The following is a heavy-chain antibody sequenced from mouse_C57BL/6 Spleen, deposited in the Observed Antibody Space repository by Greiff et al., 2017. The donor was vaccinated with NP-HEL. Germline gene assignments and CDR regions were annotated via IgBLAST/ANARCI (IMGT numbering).Heavy chain of an antibody. V-gene: IGHV2-5*01. CDR1: GFSLTSYG. Sequence: VKLMESGPGLVQPSQSLSITCTVSGFSLTSYGVHWVRQSPGKGLEWLGVIWRGGSTDYNAAFMSRLSITKDNSKSQVFFKMNSLQADDTAIYYCAKIVGWPYAMDYWGQGTSVTVSS. D-gene: IGHD2-3*01. J-gene: IGHJ4*01. CDR3: AKIVGWPYAMDY. CDR2: IWRGGST.